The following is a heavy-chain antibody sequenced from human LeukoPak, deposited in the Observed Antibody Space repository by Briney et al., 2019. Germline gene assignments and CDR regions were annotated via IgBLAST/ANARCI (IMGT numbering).Heavy chain of an antibody. V-gene: IGHV4-59*08. CDR2: IYYSGST. CDR1: GGSISSYY. D-gene: IGHD3-10*01. J-gene: IGHJ5*02. Sequence: PSETLSLTCTVSGGSISSYYWSWIRQPPGKGLEWIGYIYYSGSTNYNPSLKSRVTISVDTSKNQFSLKLSSVTAADTAVYYCARVNGELLNWFDPWGQGTLVTVSS. CDR3: ARVNGELLNWFDP.